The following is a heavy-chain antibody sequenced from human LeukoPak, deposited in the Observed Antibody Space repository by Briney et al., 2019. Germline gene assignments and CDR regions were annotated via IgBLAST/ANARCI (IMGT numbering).Heavy chain of an antibody. Sequence: PGGSLRLSCTASGLTFSTYALSWVRQTPGKGLEWLSVISATGSTTYYADSVRGRFTISRDNSKNTLYLQMNSLRAEDTAVYYCAKDSQSVAFFHDDAFDLWGQGTIVTVSA. V-gene: IGHV3-23*01. CDR3: AKDSQSVAFFHDDAFDL. CDR1: GLTFSTYA. CDR2: ISATGSTT. J-gene: IGHJ3*01. D-gene: IGHD3-16*01.